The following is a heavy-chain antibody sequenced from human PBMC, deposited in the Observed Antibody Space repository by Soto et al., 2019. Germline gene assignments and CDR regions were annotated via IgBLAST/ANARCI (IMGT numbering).Heavy chain of an antibody. CDR2: IYYSGST. V-gene: IGHV4-39*07. J-gene: IGHJ6*02. Sequence: SETLSLTCTVSGGSISSSSYYWDWIRQPPGKGLEWIGSIYYSGSTYYNPSLKSRVTISVDTSKNQFSLKLSSVTAADTAVYYCAASCVGCGGFNYYGMDVWGQATTVTVSS. CDR3: AASCVGCGGFNYYGMDV. CDR1: GGSISSSSYY. D-gene: IGHD2-21*01.